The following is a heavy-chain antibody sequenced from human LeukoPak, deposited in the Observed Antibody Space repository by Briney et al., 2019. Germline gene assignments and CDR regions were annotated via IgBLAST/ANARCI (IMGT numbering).Heavy chain of an antibody. CDR1: GFTVSSNY. CDR2: IYSGGST. Sequence: GGSLRLSCAASGFTVSSNYMSWVRQAPGKGLEWVSVIYSGGSTYYADSVKDRFTISRDNSKNTLYLQMNSLRAEDTAVYYCAREPLYCSSTSCYHPYYYGMDVWGQGTTVTVSS. CDR3: AREPLYCSSTSCYHPYYYGMDV. D-gene: IGHD2-2*01. J-gene: IGHJ6*02. V-gene: IGHV3-53*01.